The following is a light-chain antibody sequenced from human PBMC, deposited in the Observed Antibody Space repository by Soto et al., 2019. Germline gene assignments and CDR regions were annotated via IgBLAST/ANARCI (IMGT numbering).Light chain of an antibody. CDR3: QHYAGSPWT. CDR2: GAS. J-gene: IGKJ1*01. Sequence: EIVLTQSPGTLSLSPGERATLSCRASQSVSKYLAWYQQKPGQAPRVLIYGASSMATGIPDRFSGSGSGTDFTLTISRMEPEDFAVYYCQHYAGSPWTFGQGTKVEIK. V-gene: IGKV3-20*01. CDR1: QSVSKY.